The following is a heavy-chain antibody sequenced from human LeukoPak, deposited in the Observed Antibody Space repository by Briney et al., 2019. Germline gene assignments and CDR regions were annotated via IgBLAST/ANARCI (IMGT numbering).Heavy chain of an antibody. CDR1: GGSIGSYY. V-gene: IGHV4-59*01. D-gene: IGHD3-3*01. Sequence: SETLSLTCTVSGGSIGSYYWSWIRQPPGKGQEWLGYFYYTGSTNYKPSIKSRVTISADTSKTQFSLKLNSVTAADTAVYYCARADFWGAFDIWGQGTMVTVSS. J-gene: IGHJ3*02. CDR3: ARADFWGAFDI. CDR2: FYYTGST.